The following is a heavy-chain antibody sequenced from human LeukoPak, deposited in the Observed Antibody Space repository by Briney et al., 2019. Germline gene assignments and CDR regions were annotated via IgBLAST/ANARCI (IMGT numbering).Heavy chain of an antibody. CDR1: GFTFSTYS. V-gene: IGHV3-21*01. D-gene: IGHD3/OR15-3a*01. Sequence: GGSLRLSCAASGFTFSTYSMNWVRQAPGKGLEWISSISSDSNYIFYADSLKGRFTTSRDNAKNSLYPQMISLRAEDTAVYYCARVAFGLYVMDVWGQGTTVAVSS. CDR3: ARVAFGLYVMDV. CDR2: ISSDSNYI. J-gene: IGHJ6*02.